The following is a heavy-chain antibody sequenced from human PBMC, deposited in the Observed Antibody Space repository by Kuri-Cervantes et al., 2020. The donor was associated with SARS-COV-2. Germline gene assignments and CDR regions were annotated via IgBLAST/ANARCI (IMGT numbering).Heavy chain of an antibody. D-gene: IGHD2-2*01. CDR2: ISYAGTGH. CDR3: AREGPQSTSSEVDY. J-gene: IGHJ4*02. CDR1: GFTFSTYA. V-gene: IGHV3-30*04. Sequence: GESLKISCAASGFTFSTYAMQWVRQAPGKGLEWVAGISYAGTGHYAVSVKGRLTISRDNSRNTVYLQMNSLRREDTAVYFCAREGPQSTSSEVDYWGQGTLVTVSS.